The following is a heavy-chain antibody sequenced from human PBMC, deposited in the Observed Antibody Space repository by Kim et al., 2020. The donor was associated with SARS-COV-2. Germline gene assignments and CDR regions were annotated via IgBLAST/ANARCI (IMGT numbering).Heavy chain of an antibody. CDR3: ARDRGGITIFGVVRPPRSFDY. Sequence: ASVKVSCKASGYTFTSYGISWVRQAPGQGLEWMGWISAYNGNTNYAQKLQGRVTMTTDTSTSTAYMELRSLRSDDTAVYYCARDRGGITIFGVVRPPRSFDYWGQGTLVTVSS. J-gene: IGHJ4*02. CDR1: GYTFTSYG. V-gene: IGHV1-18*01. CDR2: ISAYNGNT. D-gene: IGHD3-3*01.